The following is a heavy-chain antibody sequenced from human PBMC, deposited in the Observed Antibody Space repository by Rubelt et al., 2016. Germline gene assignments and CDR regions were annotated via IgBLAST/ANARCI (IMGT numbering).Heavy chain of an antibody. J-gene: IGHJ4*02. CDR3: ARGGVTMIVVVIEDTFDY. V-gene: IGHV3-21*01. D-gene: IGHD3-22*01. CDR2: ISSSSSYI. Sequence: WVRQAPGKGLEWVSSISSSSSYIYYADSVKGRFTTSRDNAKNSLYLQMNSLRDEDTAVYYCARGGVTMIVVVIEDTFDYWGQGTLVTVSS.